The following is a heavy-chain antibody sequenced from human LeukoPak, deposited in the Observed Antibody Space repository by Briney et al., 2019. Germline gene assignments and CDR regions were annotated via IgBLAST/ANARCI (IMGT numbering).Heavy chain of an antibody. Sequence: ASVKVSCKASGYTFTSYDINWVRQATGQGLEWMGWMNPNSGNTGYAQKFQGRVTMTRNTSISTAYMELSSLRSEDTAVYHCARAYFDSSGYLFDPWGQGTLVTVSS. CDR1: GYTFTSYD. CDR3: ARAYFDSSGYLFDP. D-gene: IGHD3-22*01. CDR2: MNPNSGNT. J-gene: IGHJ5*02. V-gene: IGHV1-8*01.